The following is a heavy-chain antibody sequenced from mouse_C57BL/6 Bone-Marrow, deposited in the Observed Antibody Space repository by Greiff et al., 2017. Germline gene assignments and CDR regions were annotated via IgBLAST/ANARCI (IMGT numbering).Heavy chain of an antibody. V-gene: IGHV1-55*01. Sequence: QVHVKQSGAELVKPGASVKMSCKASGYTFTSYWITWVKQRPGQGLEWIGDIYPGSGSTNYNEKFKSKATLTVDTSSSTAYMQLSSLTSEDSAVYYCSNWLYFDYWGQGTTLTVSS. CDR3: SNWLYFDY. CDR2: IYPGSGST. D-gene: IGHD4-1*01. J-gene: IGHJ2*01. CDR1: GYTFTSYW.